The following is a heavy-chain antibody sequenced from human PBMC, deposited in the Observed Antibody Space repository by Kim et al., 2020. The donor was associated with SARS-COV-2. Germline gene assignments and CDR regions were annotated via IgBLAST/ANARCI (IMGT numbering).Heavy chain of an antibody. V-gene: IGHV1-3*01. D-gene: IGHD2-15*01. CDR3: ARWLGYCSGGSCPTAFDY. J-gene: IGHJ4*02. Sequence: QGRVTMTRDTSASTAYMELSSLRSEDTAVYYCARWLGYCSGGSCPTAFDYWGQGTLVTVSS.